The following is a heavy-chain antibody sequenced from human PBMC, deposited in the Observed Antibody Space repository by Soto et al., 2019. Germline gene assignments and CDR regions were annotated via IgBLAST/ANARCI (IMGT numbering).Heavy chain of an antibody. V-gene: IGHV3-23*01. CDR3: AGGPNTGDPTDNWFDP. CDR1: GFTFSSYA. Sequence: TGGSLRLSCAASGFTFSSYAMSWVRQAPGKGLEWVSAISGSGGSTYYADSVKGRFTISRDNSKNTLYPQMNSLRAEDTAVYYCAGGPNTGDPTDNWFDPWGQGTLVTVSS. CDR2: ISGSGGST. D-gene: IGHD4-17*01. J-gene: IGHJ5*02.